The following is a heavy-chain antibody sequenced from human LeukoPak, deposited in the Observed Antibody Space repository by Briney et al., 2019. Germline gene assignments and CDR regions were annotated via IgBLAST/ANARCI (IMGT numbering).Heavy chain of an antibody. CDR2: INPNSGGT. D-gene: IGHD1-26*01. J-gene: IGHJ4*02. Sequence: ASVKVSCKASGYTFTGYYMHWVRQAPGQGLEWMGWINPNSGGTNYAQKFQGRVTMTRDTSISTAYMELSRLRSDDTAVYYCAREGGGEWELPFDYWGQGTLVTVSS. CDR3: AREGGGEWELPFDY. CDR1: GYTFTGYY. V-gene: IGHV1-2*02.